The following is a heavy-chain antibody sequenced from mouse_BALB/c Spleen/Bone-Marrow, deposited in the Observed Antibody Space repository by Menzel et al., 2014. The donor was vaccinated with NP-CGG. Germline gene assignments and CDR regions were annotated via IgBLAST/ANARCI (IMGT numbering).Heavy chain of an antibody. CDR3: ARDSRSTVSHFDY. D-gene: IGHD1-1*01. V-gene: IGHV7-3*02. CDR2: IRNKANGYTT. J-gene: IGHJ2*01. Sequence: EVKVVESGGGLVQPGGSLRLSCATSGFTFTDYYMNWVRQPPGRALEWLGFIRNKANGYTTEYSASVKGRFTISRDNSQSILYLQMNTLRAEDSATYYCARDSRSTVSHFDYWGQGTTLTVSS. CDR1: GFTFTDYY.